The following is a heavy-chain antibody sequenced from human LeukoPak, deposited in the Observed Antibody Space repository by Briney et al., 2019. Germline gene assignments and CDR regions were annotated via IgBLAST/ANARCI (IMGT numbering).Heavy chain of an antibody. CDR2: IYYSGST. CDR3: ASLAGSVYGSGSYYDY. CDR1: GGSISSYY. Sequence: PSETLSLTCTVSGGSISSYYWSWIRQPPGKGLEWIGYIYYSGSTNYNPSLKSRVTISVDTSKNQFSLKLSSVTAADTAVYYCASLAGSVYGSGSYYDYWGQGTLVTVPS. V-gene: IGHV4-59*01. J-gene: IGHJ4*02. D-gene: IGHD3-10*01.